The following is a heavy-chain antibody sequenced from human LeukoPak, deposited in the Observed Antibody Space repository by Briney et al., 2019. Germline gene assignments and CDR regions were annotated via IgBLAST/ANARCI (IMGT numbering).Heavy chain of an antibody. V-gene: IGHV1-69*13. Sequence: SVKVSCKASGGTFSSYAISWVRQAPGQGLEWMGGIIPIFGTANYAQKFQGRVTISADESTSTAYMELSSLRSEDTAVYYCARGIPRFWSGYYFDGGWFDPWGQGTLVTVSS. CDR3: ARGIPRFWSGYYFDGGWFDP. CDR2: IIPIFGTA. J-gene: IGHJ5*02. CDR1: GGTFSSYA. D-gene: IGHD3-3*01.